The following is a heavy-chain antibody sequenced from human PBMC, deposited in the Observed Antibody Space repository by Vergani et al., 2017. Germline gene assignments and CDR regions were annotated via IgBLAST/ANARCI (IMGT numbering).Heavy chain of an antibody. CDR3: ASLAGHTYAFDI. Sequence: QVQLQQWGAGLLKPSETLSITCAVYGGSFSGYYWSWIRQPPGKGLEWIGEINHSGSTNFNPPLKSRVTMSVDTSKNQFSLKLSSVTAADTAVYYCASLAGHTYAFDIWGEGTMVTVSS. D-gene: IGHD6-19*01. V-gene: IGHV4-34*01. CDR1: GGSFSGYY. CDR2: INHSGST. J-gene: IGHJ3*02.